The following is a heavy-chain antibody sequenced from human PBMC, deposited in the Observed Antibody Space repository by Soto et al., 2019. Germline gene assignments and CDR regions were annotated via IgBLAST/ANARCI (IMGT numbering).Heavy chain of an antibody. CDR2: IYSGGST. CDR1: GFTVSDNY. J-gene: IGHJ6*03. Sequence: GGSLRLSCAASGFTVSDNYMTWVRQAPGKGLEWVSVIYSGGSTYYADSVKGRFTISRDNSKNTLYLQMNRLRAEDTAVYYCARGAVTLTCYYMDVWGKGTTVTVSS. CDR3: ARGAVTLTCYYMDV. V-gene: IGHV3-66*01. D-gene: IGHD4-4*01.